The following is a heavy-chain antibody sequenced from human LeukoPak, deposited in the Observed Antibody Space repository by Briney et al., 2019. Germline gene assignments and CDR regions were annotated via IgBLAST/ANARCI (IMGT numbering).Heavy chain of an antibody. CDR2: IYYSGST. Sequence: SETLSLTCTVPGGSISSSSYYWGWIRQPPGKGLEWIGSIYYSGSTYYNLSLKSRVTISVDTSKNQFSLKLSSVTAADTAVYYCARDYGDYAYYFDYWGQGTLVTVSS. D-gene: IGHD4-17*01. J-gene: IGHJ4*02. CDR3: ARDYGDYAYYFDY. CDR1: GGSISSSSYY. V-gene: IGHV4-39*01.